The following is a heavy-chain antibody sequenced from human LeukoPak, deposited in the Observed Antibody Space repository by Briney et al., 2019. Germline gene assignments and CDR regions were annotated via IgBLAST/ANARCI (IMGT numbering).Heavy chain of an antibody. D-gene: IGHD2-2*01. V-gene: IGHV1-46*01. Sequence: ASVKVSCKAPGYTFTSYYMHWVRQAPGQGLEWMGIINPSGGSTSYAQKFQGRVTMTTDTSTSTAYMELRSLRSDDTAVYYCARGYCSSTSCSNFDYWGQGTLVTVSS. J-gene: IGHJ4*02. CDR2: INPSGGST. CDR1: GYTFTSYY. CDR3: ARGYCSSTSCSNFDY.